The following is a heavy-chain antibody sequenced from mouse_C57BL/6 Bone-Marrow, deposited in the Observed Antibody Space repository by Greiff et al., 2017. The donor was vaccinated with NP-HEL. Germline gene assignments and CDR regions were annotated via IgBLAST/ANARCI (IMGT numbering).Heavy chain of an antibody. J-gene: IGHJ2*01. Sequence: QFQLQQPGAELVKPGASVKLSCKASGYTFTSYWMHWVKQRPGQGLEWIGMIHPNSGSTNYNEKFKSKATLTVDKSSSTAYMQLSSLTSEDSAVYYCARWGTTVVAFDYWGQGTTLTVSS. D-gene: IGHD1-1*01. V-gene: IGHV1-64*01. CDR1: GYTFTSYW. CDR2: IHPNSGST. CDR3: ARWGTTVVAFDY.